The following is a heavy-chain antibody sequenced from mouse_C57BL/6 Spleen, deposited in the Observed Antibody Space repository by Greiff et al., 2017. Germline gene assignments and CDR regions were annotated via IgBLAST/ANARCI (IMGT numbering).Heavy chain of an antibody. D-gene: IGHD1-1*01. Sequence: EVQLVESGGGLVQPGGSMKLSCVASGFTFSNYWMNWVRQSPEKGLEWVAQLRLKSDNYATHYAESVKGRFTISRDDSKSSVYLQMNNLRAEDTGIYYCTGGYYGSSYDWYFDVWGTGTTVTVSS. V-gene: IGHV6-3*01. CDR3: TGGYYGSSYDWYFDV. CDR1: GFTFSNYW. J-gene: IGHJ1*03. CDR2: LRLKSDNYAT.